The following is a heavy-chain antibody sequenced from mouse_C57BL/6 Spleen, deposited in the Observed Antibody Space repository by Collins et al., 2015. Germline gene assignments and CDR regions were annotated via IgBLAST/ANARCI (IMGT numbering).Heavy chain of an antibody. CDR2: IRSKSNNYAT. D-gene: IGHD1-1*01. V-gene: IGHV10-1*02. CDR3: VSPYYDGYAMDY. J-gene: IGHJ4*01. CDR1: GFTFNTYA. Sequence: EVQLVESGGGLVQPKGSLKLSCAASGFTFNTYAMNWVRQAPGKGLEWVARIRSKSNNYATYYADSVKDRFTISRDDSQSMLYLQMNNLKTEDTAMYYCVSPYYDGYAMDYWGQGTSVTVSS.